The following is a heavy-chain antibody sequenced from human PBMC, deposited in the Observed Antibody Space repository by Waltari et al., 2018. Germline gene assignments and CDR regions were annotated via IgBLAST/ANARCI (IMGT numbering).Heavy chain of an antibody. CDR3: ARGKGGSQYYFDY. D-gene: IGHD1-26*01. V-gene: IGHV1-2*02. CDR2: INPNSGGT. J-gene: IGHJ4*02. CDR1: GYNFPGYY. Sequence: QVQLVQSGAEVKKPGASVKVSCKASGYNFPGYYMPWVRQAPGQGLEWMGWINPNSGGTNYAQKFQGRVTMTRDTSISTAYMELSRLRSDDTAVYYCARGKGGSQYYFDYWGQGTLVTVSS.